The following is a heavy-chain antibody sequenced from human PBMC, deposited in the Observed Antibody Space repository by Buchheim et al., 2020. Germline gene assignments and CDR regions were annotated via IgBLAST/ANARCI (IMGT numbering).Heavy chain of an antibody. CDR3: AREQLLGWFDP. V-gene: IGHV3-7*01. J-gene: IGHJ5*02. CDR2: IKQDGSEK. Sequence: EVQLVESGGGLVQPGGSLRLSCAVSGFTLKNYWMSWVRQAPGKGLEWVANIKQDGSEKYYVDSVKGRFTISRDNAKNSLYLQMNSLRAEDTAVYYCAREQLLGWFDPWGQGTL. D-gene: IGHD5-24*01. CDR1: GFTLKNYW.